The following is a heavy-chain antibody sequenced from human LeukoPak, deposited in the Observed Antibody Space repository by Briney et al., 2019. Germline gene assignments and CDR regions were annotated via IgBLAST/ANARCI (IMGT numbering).Heavy chain of an antibody. CDR3: ARAYSSSWYWNWFDP. CDR2: IYNSGST. D-gene: IGHD6-13*01. V-gene: IGHV4-38-2*02. CDR1: GYSISSGYY. Sequence: SETLSLTCTVSGYSISSGYYWGWIRQAPEKGLEWIGSIYNSGSTYYNPSLKSRVTISVDMSKNQFSLKMSSVTAAETAVYYCARAYSSSWYWNWFDPWGQGTLVTVSS. J-gene: IGHJ5*02.